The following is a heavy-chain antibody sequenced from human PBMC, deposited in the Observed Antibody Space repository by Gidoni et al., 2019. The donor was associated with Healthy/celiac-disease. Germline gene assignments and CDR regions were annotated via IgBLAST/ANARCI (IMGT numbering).Heavy chain of an antibody. D-gene: IGHD3-16*02. CDR3: ARGPMITFGGVIVRPSVGDY. Sequence: QVQLQQWGAGLLKPSETLSLTCAVSGGSFSGYYWSWIRQPPGKGLEWIGEINHSGSTNYNPSLKRRVTISVDTSKNQFSLKLSSVTAADTAVYYCARGPMITFGGVIVRPSVGDYWGQGTLVTVSS. V-gene: IGHV4-34*01. CDR1: GGSFSGYY. J-gene: IGHJ4*02. CDR2: INHSGST.